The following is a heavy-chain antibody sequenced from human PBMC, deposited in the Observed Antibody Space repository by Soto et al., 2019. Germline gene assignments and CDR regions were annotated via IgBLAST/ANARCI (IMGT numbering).Heavy chain of an antibody. V-gene: IGHV3-15*07. J-gene: IGHJ6*02. CDR3: TTEDSSSWYDYYYGMDV. D-gene: IGHD6-13*01. Sequence: EVQLVESGGGWVQPGGSLRLSCAASGFTFSNAWLKWVRQAPGRGLEWVGRIKSKTDGGTTDYAAPVKGRFTSSRDGSKNTLYLQMNSLKTEDTAVYYCTTEDSSSWYDYYYGMDVWGQGTTVTVSS. CDR2: IKSKTDGGTT. CDR1: GFTFSNAW.